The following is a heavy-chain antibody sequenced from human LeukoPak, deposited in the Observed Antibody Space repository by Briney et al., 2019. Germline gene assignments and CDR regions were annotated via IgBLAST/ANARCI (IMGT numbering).Heavy chain of an antibody. Sequence: ASVKDSCKASGYTFTGYYMHWVRQAPGQGLEWMGWINPNSGGTNYAQKFQGRVSMTRDTSITTAYMELSRLRSDDTAMYYCARGAYTSSSATTYSYYYIDVWGKGTTVTVSS. V-gene: IGHV1-2*02. J-gene: IGHJ6*03. D-gene: IGHD6-6*01. CDR1: GYTFTGYY. CDR2: INPNSGGT. CDR3: ARGAYTSSSATTYSYYYIDV.